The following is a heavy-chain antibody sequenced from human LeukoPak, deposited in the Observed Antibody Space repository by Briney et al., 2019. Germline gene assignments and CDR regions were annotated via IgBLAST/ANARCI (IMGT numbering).Heavy chain of an antibody. Sequence: GGSLRLSCAASGFTFSSYWMHWVRQAPGKGLVWVSRINSDGSSTSYADSVKGRFTISRDNAKNTLYLQMNSPRAEDTAVYYCATPVFGVVWQKSSLGYWGQGTLVTVSS. D-gene: IGHD3-3*01. J-gene: IGHJ4*02. CDR3: ATPVFGVVWQKSSLGY. V-gene: IGHV3-74*01. CDR1: GFTFSSYW. CDR2: INSDGSST.